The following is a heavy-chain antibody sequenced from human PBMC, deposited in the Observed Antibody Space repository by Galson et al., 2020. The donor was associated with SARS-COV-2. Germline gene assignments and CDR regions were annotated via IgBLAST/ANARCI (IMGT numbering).Heavy chain of an antibody. CDR2: IYPGDSDT. V-gene: IGHV5-51*01. J-gene: IGHJ4*02. CDR3: ATPGYTSGWTNFDY. D-gene: IGHD6-19*01. CDR1: GYSFTSFW. Sequence: GESLKISCKTSGYSFTSFWIGWVRQMPGKGLEWMGIIYPGDSDTSYRPSFLGQVTISADKSISTAYLQWSSLRAADTAMYYCATPGYTSGWTNFDYRGQGTLVTVSS.